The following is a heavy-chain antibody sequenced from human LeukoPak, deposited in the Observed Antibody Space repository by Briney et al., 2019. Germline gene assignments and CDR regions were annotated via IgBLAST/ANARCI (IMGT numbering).Heavy chain of an antibody. CDR1: GGSISSGGYS. V-gene: IGHV4-30-2*01. D-gene: IGHD3-10*01. J-gene: IGHJ4*02. Sequence: SQTLSLTCVVSGGSISSGGYSWSWIRQPPGKGLEWIGYIYHSGSTYYNPSLKSRVTISVDRSKNQFSLKLSSVTAADTAVYYCARERLWFGELSDWGQGTLVTVSS. CDR3: ARERLWFGELSD. CDR2: IYHSGST.